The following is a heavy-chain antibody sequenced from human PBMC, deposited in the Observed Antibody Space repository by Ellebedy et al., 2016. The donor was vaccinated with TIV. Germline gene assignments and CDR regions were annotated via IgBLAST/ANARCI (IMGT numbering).Heavy chain of an antibody. D-gene: IGHD6-19*01. Sequence: SETLSLXCAVSGGSISSSNWWSWIRQPAGKGLEWIGRIYTSGSTNYNPSLKSRVTMSVDTSKNQFSLKLSSVTAADTAVYYCARLYSSGWYKDYWGQGTLVTVSS. CDR2: IYTSGST. J-gene: IGHJ4*02. V-gene: IGHV4-4*07. CDR3: ARLYSSGWYKDY. CDR1: GGSISSSNW.